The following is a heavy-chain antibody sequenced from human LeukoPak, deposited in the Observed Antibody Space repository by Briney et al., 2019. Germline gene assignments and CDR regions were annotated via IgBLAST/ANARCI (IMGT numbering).Heavy chain of an antibody. CDR3: ARLYYYDRSGYYGFDY. V-gene: IGHV4-59*08. CDR1: GGSISNYY. D-gene: IGHD3-22*01. CDR2: ISYSGRT. J-gene: IGHJ4*03. Sequence: PSETLSLTCTVSGGSISNYYWSWIRQPPGKGLEWIGYISYSGRTNYHPSLKSRVTMSVDTSENQFSLKLSSLTAADTAVYYCARLYYYDRSGYYGFDYWGQGTTVTVSS.